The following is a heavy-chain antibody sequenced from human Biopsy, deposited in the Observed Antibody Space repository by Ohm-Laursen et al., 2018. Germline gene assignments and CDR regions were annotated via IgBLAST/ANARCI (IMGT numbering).Heavy chain of an antibody. CDR1: GFTFHTYA. Sequence: SLRLSSAASGFTFHTYAMNWVRQAPGKGLEWVAHIDVSDYNTYYADSVRGRFTISRDNSKQMVHLEINSLTADDTAVYYCVKQWGGYNFDSWGQGTLVTVSS. J-gene: IGHJ5*01. CDR2: IDVSDYNT. V-gene: IGHV3-23*01. CDR3: VKQWGGYNFDS. D-gene: IGHD1-14*01.